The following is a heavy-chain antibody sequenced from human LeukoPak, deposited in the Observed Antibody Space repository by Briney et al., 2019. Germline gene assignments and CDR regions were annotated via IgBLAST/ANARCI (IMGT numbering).Heavy chain of an antibody. Sequence: GGSLRLFCAACGFTFSSYAMIWVRQAPGKGLEGGSDISSSGGTTYYSDSVKGRFINSRDNSKNTLYLQMNSLRAEDTAVYYCAKAGIAVPATPEYCGQGTQVTVSS. CDR1: GFTFSSYA. V-gene: IGHV3-23*01. CDR3: AKAGIAVPATPEY. J-gene: IGHJ4*02. D-gene: IGHD6-19*01. CDR2: ISSSGGTT.